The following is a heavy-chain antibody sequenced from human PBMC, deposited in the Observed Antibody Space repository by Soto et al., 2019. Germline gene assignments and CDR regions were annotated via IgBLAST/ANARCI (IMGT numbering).Heavy chain of an antibody. CDR2: ISSSGSTT. D-gene: IGHD3-10*01. Sequence: EVVLVESGGGLVLPGGSLRLSCAASRFTFSNYEMNWVRQAPGKGLEWVSYISSSGSTTYYADSLKGRFTISRDNTKNSLYLQMNSLRAEDTAVYYCATRSGGGGAFDIWGQGTMVTVSS. CDR3: ATRSGGGGAFDI. J-gene: IGHJ3*02. V-gene: IGHV3-48*03. CDR1: RFTFSNYE.